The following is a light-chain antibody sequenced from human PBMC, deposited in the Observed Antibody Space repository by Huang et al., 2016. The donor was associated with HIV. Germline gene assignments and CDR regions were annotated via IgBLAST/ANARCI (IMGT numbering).Light chain of an antibody. CDR1: QGIRND. Sequence: AIQMTQSPSSLSASVGDRVTITCRASQGIRNDLGWYQQKPGKAPKRLIYSASGLQSGVPSRFSGSGSDTNFTLTINSLQPEDIATYYCLQDYSYPCTFGQGTKVEIK. CDR3: LQDYSYPCT. V-gene: IGKV1-6*01. J-gene: IGKJ1*01. CDR2: SAS.